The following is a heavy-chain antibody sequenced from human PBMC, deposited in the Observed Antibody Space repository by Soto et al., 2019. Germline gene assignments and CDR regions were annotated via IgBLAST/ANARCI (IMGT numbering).Heavy chain of an antibody. CDR3: AGDTGDYVWGSYRLYYFDY. J-gene: IGHJ4*02. CDR2: INHSGST. Sequence: PSETLSLTCAVYGGSFSGYYWSWIRQPPGKGLEWIGEINHSGSTNYNPSLKSRVTISVDTSKNQFSLKLSSVTAADTAVYYCAGDTGDYVWGSYRLYYFDYWGQGTLVTVSS. V-gene: IGHV4-34*01. D-gene: IGHD3-16*02. CDR1: GGSFSGYY.